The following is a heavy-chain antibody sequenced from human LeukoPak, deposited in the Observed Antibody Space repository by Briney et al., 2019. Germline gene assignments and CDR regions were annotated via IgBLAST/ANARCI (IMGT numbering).Heavy chain of an antibody. CDR2: IYYSGIT. CDR1: GGSISSSSYY. V-gene: IGHV4-39*07. D-gene: IGHD3-3*01. J-gene: IGHJ4*02. CDR3: ARGSITIFGVVIHFDY. Sequence: PSETLSLTCTVSGGSISSSSYYWGWIRQPPGKGLEWIGSIYYSGITYYNPSLKSRVTISVATSKNQFSLKLSSVTAADTAVYYCARGSITIFGVVIHFDYWGQGTLVTVSS.